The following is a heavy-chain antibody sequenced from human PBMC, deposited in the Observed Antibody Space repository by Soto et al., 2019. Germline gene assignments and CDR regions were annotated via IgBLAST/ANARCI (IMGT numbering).Heavy chain of an antibody. CDR1: GFTFSSYA. CDR2: ISGSGGST. D-gene: IGHD6-13*01. V-gene: IGHV3-23*01. J-gene: IGHJ6*02. Sequence: PGGSLRLSCAASGFTFSSYAMSWVRQAPGKGLEWVSAISGSGGSTYYADSVKGRFTISRDNSKNTLYLQMNSLRAEDTAVYYCAKGPRGAAGRRYYYGMDVWGQGTTVTVSS. CDR3: AKGPRGAAGRRYYYGMDV.